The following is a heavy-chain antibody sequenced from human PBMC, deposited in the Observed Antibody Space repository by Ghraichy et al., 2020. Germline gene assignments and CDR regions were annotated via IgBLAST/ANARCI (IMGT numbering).Heavy chain of an antibody. Sequence: GGSLRLSCAASGFTFSSYWMSWVRQAPGKGLEWVANIKQDGSEKYYVDSVKGRFTISRDNAKNSLYLQMNSLRAEDTAVYYCARAEGQWLVGGESDAFDIRGQGTMVIVSS. V-gene: IGHV3-7*01. CDR3: ARAEGQWLVGGESDAFDI. CDR1: GFTFSSYW. CDR2: IKQDGSEK. D-gene: IGHD6-19*01. J-gene: IGHJ3*02.